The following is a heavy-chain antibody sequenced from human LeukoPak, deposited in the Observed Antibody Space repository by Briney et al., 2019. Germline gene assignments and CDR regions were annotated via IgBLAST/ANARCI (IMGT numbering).Heavy chain of an antibody. D-gene: IGHD3-10*01. CDR3: ARSPSLLWFGAAAFLDY. Sequence: GGSLRLSCAASGFTFKRNSMNWVRQAPGKGLEWVAAISGGGGTTNYGDSVKARFIISRDSSSNTLSLQMNNLRADDTAVYYCARSPSLLWFGAAAFLDYWGQGALVTVSS. CDR2: ISGGGGTT. V-gene: IGHV3-23*01. CDR1: GFTFKRNS. J-gene: IGHJ4*02.